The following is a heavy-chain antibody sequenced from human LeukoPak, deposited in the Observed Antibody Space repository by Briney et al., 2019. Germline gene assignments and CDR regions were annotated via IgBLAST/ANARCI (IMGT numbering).Heavy chain of an antibody. CDR3: AKDYYGLASVYYYIDV. D-gene: IGHD3-10*01. J-gene: IGHJ6*03. CDR2: IQYDGSNK. V-gene: IGHV3-30*02. CDR1: GFTFSSFG. Sequence: PGGSLRLSCAASGFTFSSFGMYWVRQAPGKGLEWVSFIQYDGSNKYYADSVKGRFTISRDTSENTLYLQMSSLRIEDTGVYFCAKDYYGLASVYYYIDVWGKGTTVTVSS.